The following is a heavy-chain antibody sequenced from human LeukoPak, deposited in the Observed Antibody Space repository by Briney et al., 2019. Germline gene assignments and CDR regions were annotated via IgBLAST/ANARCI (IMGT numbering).Heavy chain of an antibody. CDR1: GFTSSSYS. Sequence: GGSLRLSCAASGFTSSSYSMNWVRQAPGKGLEWVSSISSSSSYIYYADSVKGRFTISRDNAKNSLYLQMNSLRAEDTAVYYCASRPYGSGSFDYWGQGTLVTVSS. V-gene: IGHV3-21*01. CDR2: ISSSSSYI. J-gene: IGHJ4*02. CDR3: ASRPYGSGSFDY. D-gene: IGHD3-10*01.